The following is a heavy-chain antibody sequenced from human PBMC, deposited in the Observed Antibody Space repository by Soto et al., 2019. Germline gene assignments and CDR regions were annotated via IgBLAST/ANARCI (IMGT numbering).Heavy chain of an antibody. V-gene: IGHV4-34*01. CDR2: INHSGST. CDR1: VGSFSGYY. CDR3: ARGLRFLEWFYGMDV. D-gene: IGHD3-3*01. Sequence: SETLSLTCAVYVGSFSGYYWSWIRQPPGKGLEWIGEINHSGSTNYNPSLKSRVTISVDTSKNQFSLKLSSVTAADTAVYYCARGLRFLEWFYGMDVWGQGTTVTVSS. J-gene: IGHJ6*02.